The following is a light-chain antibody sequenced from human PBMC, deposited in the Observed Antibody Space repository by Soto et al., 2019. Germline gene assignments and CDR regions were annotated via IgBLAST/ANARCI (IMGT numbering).Light chain of an antibody. J-gene: IGKJ3*01. V-gene: IGKV3-20*01. Sequence: DIVLTQSPGTLSLSPGERATLSCRASQTVNNNYLTWDQQKPGQAPRLLIYGASSMATGIPDRFSGSGSGTDFTLTISRLEPEDFAVYYCQQYGSSPFTFGPGTKVDIK. CDR2: GAS. CDR3: QQYGSSPFT. CDR1: QTVNNNY.